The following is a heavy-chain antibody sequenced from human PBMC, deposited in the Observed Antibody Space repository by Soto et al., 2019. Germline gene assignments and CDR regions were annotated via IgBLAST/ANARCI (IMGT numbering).Heavy chain of an antibody. CDR2: IIPILGIA. V-gene: IGHV1-69*04. CDR3: AREDIVVVPAALRFDP. Sequence: GPSVKVSCKAAGGTFSSYTISWVRQAPGQGLEWMGRIIPILGIANYAQKFQGRVTITADKSTSTAYMELSSLRSEDTAVYYCAREDIVVVPAALRFDPWGQGTLVTVSS. CDR1: GGTFSSYT. D-gene: IGHD2-2*01. J-gene: IGHJ5*02.